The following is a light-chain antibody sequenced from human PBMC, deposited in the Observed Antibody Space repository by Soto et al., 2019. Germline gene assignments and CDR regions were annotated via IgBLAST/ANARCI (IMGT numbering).Light chain of an antibody. CDR3: ATWDDDLNAAV. Sequence: VLTQPPSLSGTPGQRVTISCSGSSSNIAGNTVHWYQHLPGTAPKLLIYINDQRPSGVPGRFSASTSGTSASLAISGLQSDDEADYYCATWDDDLNAAVFGGGTQLTVL. J-gene: IGLJ7*01. CDR2: IND. CDR1: SSNIAGNT. V-gene: IGLV1-44*01.